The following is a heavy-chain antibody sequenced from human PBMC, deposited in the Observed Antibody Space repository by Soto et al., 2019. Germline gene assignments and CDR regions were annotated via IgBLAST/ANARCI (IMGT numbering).Heavy chain of an antibody. CDR2: INHSGST. Sequence: QVQLQQWGAGLLKPSETLSLTCAVYGGSFSGYYWSWIRQPPGKGLEWIGEINHSGSTNYNPSLKSRVTISVATCNDRFSLMVCFVTAAETAVYYCVRCLANPKYDYVWRSYLYSLFWFDPWGQGNLVTVSA. V-gene: IGHV4-34*01. D-gene: IGHD3-16*02. CDR3: VRCLANPKYDYVWRSYLYSLFWFDP. CDR1: GGSFSGYY. J-gene: IGHJ5*02.